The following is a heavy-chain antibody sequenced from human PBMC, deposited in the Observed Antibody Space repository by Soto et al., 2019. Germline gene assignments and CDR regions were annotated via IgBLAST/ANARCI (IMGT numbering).Heavy chain of an antibody. CDR2: IIPIFGTA. Sequence: QVQLVQSGAEVKKPGSSVKVSCKASGGTFSSYAISWVRQAPGQGLEWMGGIIPIFGTANYAQKFQGRVTITADESTSTADMELSSLRSEDTAVYYCARGESFAVAGRYYYYYGMDVWGQGTTVTVSS. J-gene: IGHJ6*02. V-gene: IGHV1-69*12. CDR3: ARGESFAVAGRYYYYYGMDV. D-gene: IGHD6-19*01. CDR1: GGTFSSYA.